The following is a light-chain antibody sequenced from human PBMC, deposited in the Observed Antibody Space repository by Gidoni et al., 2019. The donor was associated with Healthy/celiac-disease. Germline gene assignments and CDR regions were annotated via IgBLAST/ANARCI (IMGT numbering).Light chain of an antibody. CDR3: QQRSTWPPDT. Sequence: EIVLTQSQATLSLSPGERATHSCRARQRVSSYLAWYQQKPGQAPRLLIYVASKRATGIPAMFSGSWSRTDFTLTISSLEPEYFAVYYCQQRSTWPPDTFAQGTRLEI. CDR2: VAS. CDR1: QRVSSY. V-gene: IGKV3-11*01. J-gene: IGKJ5*01.